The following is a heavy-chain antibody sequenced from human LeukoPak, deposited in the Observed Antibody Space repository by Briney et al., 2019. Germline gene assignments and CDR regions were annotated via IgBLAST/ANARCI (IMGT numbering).Heavy chain of an antibody. CDR1: GFTFSSYW. CDR2: INQGGNVK. J-gene: IGHJ4*02. D-gene: IGHD3-16*01. V-gene: IGHV3-7*05. CDR3: ARAKFGDFDY. Sequence: GGSLRLSCAASGFTFSSYWMSRVRQAPGKGLEWVANINQGGNVKYYVDSVKGRFTISRDNAKNSLYLQMNSLRADDTAVYYCARAKFGDFDYWGQGALVTVSS.